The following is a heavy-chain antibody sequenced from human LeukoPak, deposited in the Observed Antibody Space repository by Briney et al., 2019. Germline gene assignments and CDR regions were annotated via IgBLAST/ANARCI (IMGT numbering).Heavy chain of an antibody. J-gene: IGHJ4*02. CDR1: GYSISSGYY. CDR3: ARGFGSGYYGVFDY. D-gene: IGHD3-22*01. Sequence: SETLSLTCAVSGYSISSGYYWGWIRQPPGKGLEWIGSIYHSGSTYYNPSLKSRVTISVDTSKNQFSLKLSSVTAADTAVYYCARGFGSGYYGVFDYWGQGTLVTVSS. CDR2: IYHSGST. V-gene: IGHV4-38-2*01.